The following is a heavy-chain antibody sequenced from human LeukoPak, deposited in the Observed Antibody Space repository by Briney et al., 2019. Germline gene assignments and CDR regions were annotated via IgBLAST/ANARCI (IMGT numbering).Heavy chain of an antibody. CDR3: ARGEGDTAMENFDS. V-gene: IGHV1-69*06. J-gene: IGHJ4*02. Sequence: RGASVKVSCKASGGTFSSYAISWVRQAPGQGLEWMGGIIPIFGTANYAQKFQGRVTVTADISTSTADMELSSLRSEDTAVYYCARGEGDTAMENFDSWGQGTLVTVSS. CDR1: GGTFSSYA. CDR2: IIPIFGTA. D-gene: IGHD5-18*01.